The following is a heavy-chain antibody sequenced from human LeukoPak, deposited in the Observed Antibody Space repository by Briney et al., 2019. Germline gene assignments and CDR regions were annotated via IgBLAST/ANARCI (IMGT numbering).Heavy chain of an antibody. CDR2: IIPILGIA. J-gene: IGHJ4*02. D-gene: IGHD3-22*01. V-gene: IGHV1-69*04. CDR3: ARDQYYDSSGYPRRYFDY. Sequence: ASVKVSCKASGGTFSSYAISWVRQAPGQGLEWMGRIIPILGIANYAQKFQGRVTITADKSTSTAYMELSSLRSEDTAVYYCARDQYYDSSGYPRRYFDYWGQGTLVTVSS. CDR1: GGTFSSYA.